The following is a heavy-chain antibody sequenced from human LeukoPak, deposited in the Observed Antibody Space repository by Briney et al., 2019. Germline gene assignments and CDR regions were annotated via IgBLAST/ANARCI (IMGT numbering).Heavy chain of an antibody. V-gene: IGHV4-61*02. D-gene: IGHD2-8*01. Sequence: SETLSLTCTVSGGSIIGDYFYWSWVPQPAGQELVWIGRVDASGSTNSNPSLRSRVIISEYTSKNQFSLSLSSVAAADTAVYYCARWGVGFSNNGFDYWGRGSLVTVSS. CDR1: GGSIIGDYFY. J-gene: IGHJ4*02. CDR2: VDASGST. CDR3: ARWGVGFSNNGFDY.